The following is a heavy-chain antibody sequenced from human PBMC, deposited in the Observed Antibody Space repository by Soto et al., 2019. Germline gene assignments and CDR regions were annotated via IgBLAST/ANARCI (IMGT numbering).Heavy chain of an antibody. J-gene: IGHJ3*01. Sequence: QVQLVQSGAEVKKPGSSVKVSCNASGGSFSSYDIAWARQASGQGLEWMGGIVPIFGSTNYAQRFRGRVTITPDKFTNTVYMELTSLTSEDTAVYYCASPEKVDAFDVWGQGTRVTVSS. V-gene: IGHV1-69*06. CDR3: ASPEKVDAFDV. CDR1: GGSFSSYD. CDR2: IVPIFGST.